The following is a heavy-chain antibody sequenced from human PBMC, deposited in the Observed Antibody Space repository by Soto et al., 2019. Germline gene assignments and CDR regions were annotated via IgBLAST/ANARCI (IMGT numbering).Heavy chain of an antibody. CDR1: GFSLSSYA. CDR3: AKTNPSRTRSGWNDWFDP. D-gene: IGHD6-19*01. CDR2: ITGASRGI. V-gene: IGHV3-23*01. Sequence: EVQLLESGGGLEQPGGSLRLSCAASGFSLSSYAMTWVRQAPGKGLDWVSTITGASRGIYYADSVAGRFIISRDNSKNTLYLHMDNLRAEDTAVYFCAKTNPSRTRSGWNDWFDPWGQGTLVTVAS. J-gene: IGHJ5*02.